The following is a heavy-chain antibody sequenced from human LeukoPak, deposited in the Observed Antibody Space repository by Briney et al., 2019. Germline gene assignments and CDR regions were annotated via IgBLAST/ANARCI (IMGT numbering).Heavy chain of an antibody. J-gene: IGHJ4*02. CDR3: AKDQSPLPASTSY. V-gene: IGHV3-23*01. CDR2: ISGSGGST. CDR1: GFTFSSYA. Sequence: PGGSLRLSCAASGFTFSSYAMSWVRQAPGKGLEWVSAISGSGGSTYYADSVKGRFTISRDNSKDTLYLQMNSLRAEDTAVYYCAKDQSPLPASTSYWGQGTLVTVSS.